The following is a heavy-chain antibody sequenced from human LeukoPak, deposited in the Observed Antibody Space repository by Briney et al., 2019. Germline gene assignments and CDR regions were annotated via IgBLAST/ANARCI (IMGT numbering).Heavy chain of an antibody. CDR1: EFTFSSHG. D-gene: IGHD6-19*01. V-gene: IGHV3-30*03. J-gene: IGHJ6*02. Sequence: GGSLRLSCVASEFTFSSHGMHWVRQAPGKGLEWVAVISYDGSNKYYADSVKGRFTISRDNSKNTLYLQMNSLRAEDTAVYYCARGTPSSSGWLYYGMDVWGQGTTVTVSS. CDR2: ISYDGSNK. CDR3: ARGTPSSSGWLYYGMDV.